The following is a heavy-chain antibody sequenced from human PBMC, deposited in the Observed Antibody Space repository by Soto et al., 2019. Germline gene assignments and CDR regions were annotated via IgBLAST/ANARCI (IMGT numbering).Heavy chain of an antibody. CDR2: ISSSGSTI. D-gene: IGHD1-26*01. V-gene: IGHV3-48*03. J-gene: IGHJ4*02. CDR1: GFTFSSYE. CDR3: GRDRGGNYYGGFDY. Sequence: ESGGGLVQPGGSLRLSCAASGFTFSSYEMNWVRQAPGKGLEWVSYISSSGSTIYYADSVKGRFTISRDNAKNPPYLQMNSLRAEDTAVFYCGRDRGGNYYGGFDYWGQGTLVTVSS.